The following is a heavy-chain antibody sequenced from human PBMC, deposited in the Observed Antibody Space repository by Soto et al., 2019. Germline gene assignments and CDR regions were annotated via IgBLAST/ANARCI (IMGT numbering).Heavy chain of an antibody. CDR1: GGSISSYY. CDR3: ARSYGDYGEDYWYFDL. J-gene: IGHJ2*01. CDR2: IYYSGST. V-gene: IGHV4-59*08. D-gene: IGHD4-17*01. Sequence: PSETLSLTCTVSGGSISSYYWSWIRQPPGKGLEWIGYIYYSGSTNYNPSLKSRVTISVDTSKNQFSLKLSSVAAADTAVYYCARSYGDYGEDYWYFDLWGRGTLVTVSS.